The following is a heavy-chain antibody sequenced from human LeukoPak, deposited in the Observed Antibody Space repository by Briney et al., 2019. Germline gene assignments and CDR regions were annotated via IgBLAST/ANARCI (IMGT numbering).Heavy chain of an antibody. J-gene: IGHJ4*02. CDR2: LSGSGGST. D-gene: IGHD3-10*01. V-gene: IGHV3-23*01. CDR1: GFTFSSYA. Sequence: GGSLRLSRAASGFTFSSYAMNWVRQAPGKGLQWVSALSGSGGSTYYADSVKGRFTIFRDNSKNTMYLQMNSLRAEDTAVYYCAKGSMGRGPDYWGQGTLVTVSS. CDR3: AKGSMGRGPDY.